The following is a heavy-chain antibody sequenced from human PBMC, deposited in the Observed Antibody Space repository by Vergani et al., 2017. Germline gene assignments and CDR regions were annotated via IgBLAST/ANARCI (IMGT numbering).Heavy chain of an antibody. CDR1: GFTFSSYA. CDR2: ISGSGGST. J-gene: IGHJ5*02. Sequence: VQLVESGGGVVQPGRSLRLSCAASGFTFSSYAMHWVRQAPGKGLEWVSAISGSGGSTYYADSVKGRFTISRDNAKNSLYLQMNSLRAEDTAVYYCARDINVRSSWYSPWFDPWGQGTLVTVSS. CDR3: ARDINVRSSWYSPWFDP. V-gene: IGHV3-23*04. D-gene: IGHD6-13*01.